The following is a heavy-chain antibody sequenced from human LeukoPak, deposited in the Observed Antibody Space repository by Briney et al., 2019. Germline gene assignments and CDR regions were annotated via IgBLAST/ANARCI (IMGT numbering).Heavy chain of an antibody. Sequence: GGSLRLSCAASGFTFSSYAMSWVRQAPGKGLEWVSAISGSGGSTYYADSVKGRFTISRDSSKNTLYLQMNSLRAEDTAVYYCAKARMSSGTNWFDPWGQGTLVTVSS. CDR3: AKARMSSGTNWFDP. CDR2: ISGSGGST. CDR1: GFTFSSYA. V-gene: IGHV3-23*01. D-gene: IGHD6-19*01. J-gene: IGHJ5*02.